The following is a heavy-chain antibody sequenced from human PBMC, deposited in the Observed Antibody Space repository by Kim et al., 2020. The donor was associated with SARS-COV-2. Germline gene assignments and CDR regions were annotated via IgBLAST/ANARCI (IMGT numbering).Heavy chain of an antibody. CDR1: GFSVTNTW. CDR3: SWGVGIAGPGNYFDY. Sequence: GGSLRLSCAASGFSVTNTWMNWVRQAPGKGLEWVGRITSVGATHFAAPVKGRFTFSRDDSKNTLYLQMDSLETEDTGVYYCSWGVGIAGPGNYFDYWGQG. CDR2: ITSVGAT. J-gene: IGHJ4*02. V-gene: IGHV3-15*01. D-gene: IGHD6-13*01.